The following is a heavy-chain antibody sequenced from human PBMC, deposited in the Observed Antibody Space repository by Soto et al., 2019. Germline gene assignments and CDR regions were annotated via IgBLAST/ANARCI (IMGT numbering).Heavy chain of an antibody. J-gene: IGHJ4*02. CDR3: ARTDSSGYYYGLDY. CDR2: INAGNGKT. CDR1: GYTFTSYA. D-gene: IGHD3-22*01. Sequence: ASVKVSCKASGYTFTSYAMHWVRQAPGQRLEWMGWINAGNGKTKYSQKFQGRVTITRDTSASTAYMELSSLRSEDTAVYYCARTDSSGYYYGLDYWGQGTLVTVSS. V-gene: IGHV1-3*01.